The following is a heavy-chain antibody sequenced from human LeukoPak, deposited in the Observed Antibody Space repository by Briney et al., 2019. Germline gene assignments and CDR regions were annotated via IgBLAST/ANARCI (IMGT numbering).Heavy chain of an antibody. CDR1: GFGFSNFW. CDR3: AREYSSSFHAFDV. Sequence: GGSLTLSCAASGFGFSNFWMHWVRQAPGKGLVWVSRIKTDGTTTVYADSVKGRFTISRDNAKNTLYLQMNSLRAEDTAVYYCAREYSSSFHAFDVWGQGTMVTVSS. J-gene: IGHJ3*01. V-gene: IGHV3-74*01. D-gene: IGHD3-22*01. CDR2: IKTDGTTT.